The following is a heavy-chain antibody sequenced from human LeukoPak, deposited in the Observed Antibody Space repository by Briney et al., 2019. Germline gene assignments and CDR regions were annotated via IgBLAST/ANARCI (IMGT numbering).Heavy chain of an antibody. V-gene: IGHV1-2*02. CDR2: INSNSGGT. CDR1: GYTFTDYY. CDR3: AKISAMASFDY. J-gene: IGHJ4*02. Sequence: ASVKVSCKASGYTFTDYYIHWVRQAAGQGLEWMAWINSNSGGTNYAQKFQGRVTLTRDTSISTAYMELSRLRFDDTAVYYCAKISAMASFDYWGQGTLVTVSS. D-gene: IGHD5-18*01.